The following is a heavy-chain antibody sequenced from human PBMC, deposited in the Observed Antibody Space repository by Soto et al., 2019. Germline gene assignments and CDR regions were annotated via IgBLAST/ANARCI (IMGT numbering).Heavy chain of an antibody. J-gene: IGHJ4*02. CDR2: ISGSGGTT. D-gene: IGHD6-6*01. CDR3: AKDKSGGSSSGEFDY. V-gene: IGHV3-23*01. CDR1: RFTFAAYA. Sequence: GGSLRLSCAASRFTFAAYAMSWVRQAPGKGLEWVSAISGSGGTTYHADSVKGRFSISRDNSKNTLYLQMNSLRAEDTAVYYCAKDKSGGSSSGEFDYWGQGTLVTVSS.